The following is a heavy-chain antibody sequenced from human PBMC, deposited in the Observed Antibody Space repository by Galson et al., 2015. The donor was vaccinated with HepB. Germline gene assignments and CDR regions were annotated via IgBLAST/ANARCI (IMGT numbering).Heavy chain of an antibody. CDR3: ARDFFPGSGTYYSYGMDV. CDR2: ISYDGSNK. CDR1: GFTFSRYA. Sequence: SLRLSCAASGFTFSRYAMHWVRQAPGKGLEWVAVISYDGSNKYYADSVKGRFTISRDNSKNTLYLQMNSLRAEDTAVYYCARDFFPGSGTYYSYGMDVWGQVTTFTVSS. J-gene: IGHJ6*02. D-gene: IGHD3-3*01. V-gene: IGHV3-30-3*01.